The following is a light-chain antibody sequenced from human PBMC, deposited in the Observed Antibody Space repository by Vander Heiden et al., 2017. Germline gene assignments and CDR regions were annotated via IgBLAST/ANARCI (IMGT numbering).Light chain of an antibody. V-gene: IGKV3-15*01. CDR3: QQYNNWPPWT. CDR2: GAS. J-gene: IGKJ1*01. CDR1: QSVSSN. Sequence: DIVITQSPATLSVSPGERATLSCRASQSVSSNLAWYQQKPGQAPRLLIYGASTRATGIPARFSGSGSGTEFTLTISSLQSEDFAVYYCQQYNNWPPWTFGQGTKVEIK.